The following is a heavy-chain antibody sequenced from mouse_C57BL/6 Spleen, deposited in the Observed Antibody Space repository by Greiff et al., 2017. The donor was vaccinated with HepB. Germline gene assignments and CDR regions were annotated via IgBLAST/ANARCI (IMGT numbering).Heavy chain of an antibody. D-gene: IGHD4-1*01. CDR3: ARHLGRLDY. V-gene: IGHV5-6*01. J-gene: IGHJ2*01. CDR1: GFTFSSYG. CDR2: ISSGGSYT. Sequence: EVNVVESGGDLVKPGGSLKLSCAASGFTFSSYGMSWVRQTPDKRLEWVATISSGGSYTYYPDSVKGRFTISRDNAKNTLYLQMSSLKSEDTAMYYCARHLGRLDYWGQGTTLTVSS.